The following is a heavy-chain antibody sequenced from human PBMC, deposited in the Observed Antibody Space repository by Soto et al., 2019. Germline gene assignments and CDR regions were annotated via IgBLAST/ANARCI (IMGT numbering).Heavy chain of an antibody. CDR1: GGTFSSYA. J-gene: IGHJ5*02. CDR3: ARVPYFWSGYFYWFDP. Sequence: ASVKVSCKASGGTFSSYAISWVRQAPGQGLEWMGGIIPIFGTANYAQKFQGRVTITADESTSTAYMELSGLRSEDTAVYYCARVPYFWSGYFYWFDPWGQGTLVTVSS. D-gene: IGHD3-3*01. V-gene: IGHV1-69*13. CDR2: IIPIFGTA.